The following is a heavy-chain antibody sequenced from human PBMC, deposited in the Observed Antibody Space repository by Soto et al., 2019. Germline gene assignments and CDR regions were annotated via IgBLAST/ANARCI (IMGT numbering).Heavy chain of an antibody. Sequence: QVQLVESGGGVVQPGGSLRLSCEASGFTFSSYAMHWVRQAPGQGLEWVTAISYDGSNKYYADSVKGRFTISRDNFKNTLYLQMDSLTAEDTAVYYCANGRESRQQLYPEFEYWGQGTLVTVSS. V-gene: IGHV3-30*18. D-gene: IGHD6-13*01. CDR1: GFTFSSYA. J-gene: IGHJ4*02. CDR3: ANGRESRQQLYPEFEY. CDR2: ISYDGSNK.